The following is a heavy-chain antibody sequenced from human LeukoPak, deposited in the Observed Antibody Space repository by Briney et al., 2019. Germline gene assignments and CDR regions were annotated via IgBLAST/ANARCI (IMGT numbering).Heavy chain of an antibody. V-gene: IGHV3-7*01. D-gene: IGHD3-10*01. J-gene: IGHJ3*02. CDR1: GFTFSSYW. CDR3: ARSLVRGLNAFDI. CDR2: IKQDGSEK. Sequence: GGSLRLSCAASGFTFSSYWMSWVRQAPGKGLEWVANIKQDGSEKYYVDSVKGRFTISRDNAKNSLYLQMNSLRAEDTAVYYRARSLVRGLNAFDIWGQGTMVTVSS.